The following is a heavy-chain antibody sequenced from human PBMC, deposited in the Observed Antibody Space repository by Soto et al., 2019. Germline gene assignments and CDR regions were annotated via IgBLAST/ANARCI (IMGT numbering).Heavy chain of an antibody. J-gene: IGHJ4*02. V-gene: IGHV3-30*18. Sequence: QVQLVESGGGVVQPGRSLRLSCAASGFTFSSYGMHWVRQAPGKGLEWVAVISYDGSNKYYADSVKGRFTISRDNSKNTLYLQMNSLRAEDTAVYYCAKDVAYDISDYWGQGTLVTVSS. CDR2: ISYDGSNK. CDR1: GFTFSSYG. CDR3: AKDVAYDISDY. D-gene: IGHD3-9*01.